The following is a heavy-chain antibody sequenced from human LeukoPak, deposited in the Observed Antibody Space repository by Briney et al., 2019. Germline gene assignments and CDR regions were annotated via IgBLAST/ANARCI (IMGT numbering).Heavy chain of an antibody. D-gene: IGHD5-24*01. J-gene: IGHJ4*02. CDR1: GFTFSSYE. V-gene: IGHV3-21*01. CDR3: ARDQWGDGYNVPGGNY. Sequence: GGSLRLSCAASGFTFSSYEMNWVRQAPGKGLEWVSSISSSSSYIYYADSVKGRFTISRDNAKNSLYLQMNSLRAEDTAVYYCARDQWGDGYNVPGGNYWGQGTLVTVSS. CDR2: ISSSSSYI.